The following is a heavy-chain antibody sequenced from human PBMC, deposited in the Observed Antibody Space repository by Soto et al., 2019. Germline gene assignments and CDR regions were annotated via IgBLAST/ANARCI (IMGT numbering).Heavy chain of an antibody. CDR1: GFTFTNHA. V-gene: IGHV3-23*01. J-gene: IGHJ4*02. CDR2: IGGSGSST. D-gene: IGHD3-22*01. CDR3: ARRRYYYYSAGYWDKIHSGY. Sequence: PVGSLRLSCAASGFTFTNHAMRWVRQAPGKGLDWVSDIGGSGSSTYYADSVKGRFTISRDNSKDTLYLQMNGLRAEDTAVYYRARRRYYYYSAGYWDKIHSGYWGQGALVTVSS.